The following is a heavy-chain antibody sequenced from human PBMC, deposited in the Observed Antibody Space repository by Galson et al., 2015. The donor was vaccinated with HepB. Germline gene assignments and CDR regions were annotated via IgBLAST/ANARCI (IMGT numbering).Heavy chain of an antibody. Sequence: SLRLSCAASGFTFDDYAMHWVRHAPGKGLEWVSGISWNSGSIGYADSVKGRFTISRDNAKNSLYLQMNSLRAEDTALYYCAKDAIVVVAAGKNTYYYYYYMDVGGKGTTVTVAS. CDR3: AKDAIVVVAAGKNTYYYYYYMDV. V-gene: IGHV3-9*01. CDR2: ISWNSGSI. D-gene: IGHD2-2*01. CDR1: GFTFDDYA. J-gene: IGHJ6*03.